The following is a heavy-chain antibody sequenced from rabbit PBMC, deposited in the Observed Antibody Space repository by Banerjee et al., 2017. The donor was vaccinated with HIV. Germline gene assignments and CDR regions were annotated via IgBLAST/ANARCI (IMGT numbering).Heavy chain of an antibody. J-gene: IGHJ4*01. CDR1: GFDFSSYY. CDR3: VRVNSGLNL. D-gene: IGHD4-1*01. V-gene: IGHV1S7*01. CDR2: IYAGKGST. Sequence: QLKESGGGLVQPGGSLKLSCKASGFDFSSYYMSWVRQAPGKGLEWIGIIYAGKGSTDYASWVNGRFTISSDNAQNTVDLQMNSLTAADTATYFCVRVNSGLNLWGPGTLVTVS.